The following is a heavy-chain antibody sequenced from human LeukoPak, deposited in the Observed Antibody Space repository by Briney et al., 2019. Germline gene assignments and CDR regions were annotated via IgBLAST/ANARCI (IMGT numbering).Heavy chain of an antibody. CDR3: ARVFSYPLRAPFDP. D-gene: IGHD3-3*01. CDR2: IFYSGST. Sequence: SETLSLTCTVSGVSISSSNSYWGWIRQPPGKGLEWIGYIFYSGSTNYNPSLKSRVTISVDTSKNQFSLKLSSVTAADTAVYYCARVFSYPLRAPFDPWGQGTLVTVSS. V-gene: IGHV4-61*05. J-gene: IGHJ5*02. CDR1: GVSISSSNSY.